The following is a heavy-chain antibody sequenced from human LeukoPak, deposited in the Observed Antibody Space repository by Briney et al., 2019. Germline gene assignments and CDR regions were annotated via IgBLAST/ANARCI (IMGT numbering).Heavy chain of an antibody. V-gene: IGHV4-4*07. J-gene: IGHJ6*03. CDR1: GGSISSYY. CDR3: ARMAAAGSYYYYYMTS. CDR2: IYTSGST. D-gene: IGHD6-13*01. Sequence: PSETLSLTCTVSGGSISSYYWSWIRQPAGKGLEWIGRIYTSGSTNYNPSLKSRVTMSVDTSKNQFSLKLSSVTAADTAVYYCARMAAAGSYYYYYMTSGAKGPRSPSP.